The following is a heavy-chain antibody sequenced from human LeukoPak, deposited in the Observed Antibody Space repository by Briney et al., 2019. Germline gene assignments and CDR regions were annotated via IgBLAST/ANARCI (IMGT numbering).Heavy chain of an antibody. CDR3: AREWSSGYYSRGSGWFDP. Sequence: SETLFLTCAVSGGSISSSNWWSWVRQPPGKGLEWIGEIYHSGSTNYNPSLKSRATISVDKSKNQFSLKLSSVTAADTAVYYCAREWSSGYYSRGSGWFDPWGQGTLVTVSS. V-gene: IGHV4-4*02. J-gene: IGHJ5*02. CDR1: GGSISSSNW. D-gene: IGHD3-22*01. CDR2: IYHSGST.